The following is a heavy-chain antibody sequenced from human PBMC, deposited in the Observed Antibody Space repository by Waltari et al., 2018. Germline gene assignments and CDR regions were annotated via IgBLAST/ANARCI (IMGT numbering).Heavy chain of an antibody. CDR2: IYYSGST. CDR1: GGSISSGGYY. Sequence: QVQLQESGPGLVKPSQTLSLTCTVSGGSISSGGYYWSWIRQHPGKGLEWIGYIYYSGSTYYNPSRKSRVTISVDTSKNQFSLKLSSVTAADTAVYYCARGVDDSSSYYYYYMDVWGKGTTVTVSS. J-gene: IGHJ6*03. V-gene: IGHV4-31*03. D-gene: IGHD3-22*01. CDR3: ARGVDDSSSYYYYYMDV.